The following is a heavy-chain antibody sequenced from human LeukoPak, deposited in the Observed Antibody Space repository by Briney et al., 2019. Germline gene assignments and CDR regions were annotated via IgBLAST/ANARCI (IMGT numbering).Heavy chain of an antibody. CDR3: ASTNYYDSSGYGY. V-gene: IGHV3-53*01. J-gene: IGHJ4*02. CDR1: GFTVSSNY. CDR2: IYSGGST. D-gene: IGHD3-22*01. Sequence: PGGSLRLSCAASGFTVSSNYMSWVRRAPGKGLEWVSVIYSGGSTYYADSVKGRFTISRDNSKNTLYLQMNSLRAEDTAVYYCASTNYYDSSGYGYWGQGTLVTVSS.